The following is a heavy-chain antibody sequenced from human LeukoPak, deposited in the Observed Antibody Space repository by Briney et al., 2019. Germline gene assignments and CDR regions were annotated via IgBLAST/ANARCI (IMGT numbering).Heavy chain of an antibody. CDR2: ISYDGSNK. J-gene: IGHJ6*02. CDR3: ARSLMVRGVITPKYGMDV. CDR1: GFTFSSYA. D-gene: IGHD3-10*01. Sequence: GGSLRLSCAASGFTFSSYAMHWVRQAPGKGLEWVPVISYDGSNKYYADSVKGRFTISRDNSKNTLYLQMNSLRAEDTAVYYCARSLMVRGVITPKYGMDVWGQGTTVTVSS. V-gene: IGHV3-30-3*01.